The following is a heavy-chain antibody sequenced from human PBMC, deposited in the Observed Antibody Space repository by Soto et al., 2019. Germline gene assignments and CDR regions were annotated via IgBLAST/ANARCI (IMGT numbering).Heavy chain of an antibody. CDR3: ARAQDYYDSSGYSI. CDR2: INHSGST. J-gene: IGHJ4*02. V-gene: IGHV4-34*01. D-gene: IGHD3-22*01. Sequence: SETLSLTCAVYGGSFSGYYWSWIRQPPGKGLEWIGEINHSGSTNYNPSLKSRVTISVDTSKNQFSLKLSSVTAADTAVYYCARAQDYYDSSGYSIWGQGTLVTVS. CDR1: GGSFSGYY.